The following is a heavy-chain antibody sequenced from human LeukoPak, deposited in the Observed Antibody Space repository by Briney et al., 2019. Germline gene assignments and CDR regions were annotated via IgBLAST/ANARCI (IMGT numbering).Heavy chain of an antibody. J-gene: IGHJ4*02. CDR2: IYYSGST. CDR1: GRSISIYY. Sequence: SETLSLTCTVSGRSISIYYWSWIRQPPGKGLEGIGYIYYSGSTNYNPSLKSRVTISVDTSKKQFSLKLSSGTAADTAVYYCARGGVVGATGFDYWGQGTLVTVSS. CDR3: ARGGVVGATGFDY. V-gene: IGHV4-59*01. D-gene: IGHD1-26*01.